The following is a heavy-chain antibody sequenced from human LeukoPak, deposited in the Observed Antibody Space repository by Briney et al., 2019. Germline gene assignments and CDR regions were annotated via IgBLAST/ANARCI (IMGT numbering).Heavy chain of an antibody. CDR1: GFTVSSNY. V-gene: IGHV3-53*05. Sequence: GGSLRLSCAASGFTVSSNYMTWVRQAPGKGLEWVSVIYSGGSTYYADSVKGRFTITRDNSKNTQYLQMNSLRAEDTAVYYCAKDRLYYYDPSGPLDYWGQGSLVTVSS. D-gene: IGHD3-22*01. J-gene: IGHJ4*02. CDR3: AKDRLYYYDPSGPLDY. CDR2: IYSGGST.